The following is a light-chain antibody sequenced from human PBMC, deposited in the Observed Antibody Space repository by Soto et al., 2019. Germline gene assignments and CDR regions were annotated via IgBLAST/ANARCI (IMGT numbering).Light chain of an antibody. CDR2: GTS. V-gene: IGKV3-20*01. CDR3: QQYGSSSWT. CDR1: QSVSSSY. Sequence: THSLSTGERATLSCRASQSVSSSYLAWYQQKPGQAPRLLIYGTSSRDTAIPDRFSGSGSGTDFTLTISRLEPEDFAVYYCQQYGSSSWTFGQGTKVDIK. J-gene: IGKJ1*01.